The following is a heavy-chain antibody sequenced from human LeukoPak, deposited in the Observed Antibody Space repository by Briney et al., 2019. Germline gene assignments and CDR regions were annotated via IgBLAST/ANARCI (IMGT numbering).Heavy chain of an antibody. CDR3: ARGLSSSSSGGYYMDV. V-gene: IGHV4-34*01. D-gene: IGHD6-6*01. J-gene: IGHJ6*03. Sequence: PSETLSLTCAVYGGSFSGYYLSWIRQPPGKGLEWVGEINHSGSTNYNPSLKSRVTISVDTPKNQFSLKLGSVTAADTAVYYCARGLSSSSSGGYYMDVWGKGTTVTVSS. CDR2: INHSGST. CDR1: GGSFSGYY.